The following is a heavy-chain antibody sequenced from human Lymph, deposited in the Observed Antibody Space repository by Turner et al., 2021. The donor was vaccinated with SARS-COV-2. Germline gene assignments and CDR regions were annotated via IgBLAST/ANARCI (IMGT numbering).Heavy chain of an antibody. D-gene: IGHD2-2*01. J-gene: IGHJ5*02. V-gene: IGHV1-69*10. CDR1: GGTFSSYA. Sequence: QVQLVQSGAEVKNPGSSVQVSCNASGGTFSSYAITWVRQAPGQGLDWMGGIIPILAIANYAQKFQGRVTITAVKSTSTAYMELSSLRSEDTAVYYCARDSPYCSSTSCYDPWGQGTLVTFSS. CDR3: ARDSPYCSSTSCYDP. CDR2: IIPILAIA.